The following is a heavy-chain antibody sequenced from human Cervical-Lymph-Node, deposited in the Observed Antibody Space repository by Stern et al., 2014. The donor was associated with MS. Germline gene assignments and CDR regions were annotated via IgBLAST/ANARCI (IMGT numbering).Heavy chain of an antibody. Sequence: QVQLQESGPGLVKPSETLSLTCSVSGGSISSYYWNWIRQPPGKGLEWIANVHYSGTTNYNPSPKSRVTILLDTSMNKISLKLTSVTAADTAVYYCAGSGTYYPDYWGQGILVTVSS. CDR1: GGSISSYY. D-gene: IGHD3-3*01. CDR3: AGSGTYYPDY. CDR2: VHYSGTT. J-gene: IGHJ4*02. V-gene: IGHV4-59*08.